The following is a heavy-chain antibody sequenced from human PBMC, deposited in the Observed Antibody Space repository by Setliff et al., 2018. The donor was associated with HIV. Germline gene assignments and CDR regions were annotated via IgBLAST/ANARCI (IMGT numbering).Heavy chain of an antibody. CDR3: ASGREAVAGALHFDY. CDR2: IYTNGST. CDR1: GGSISSYF. D-gene: IGHD6-19*01. J-gene: IGHJ4*02. Sequence: SETLSLTCTVSGGSISSYFWSWIRQPPGKGLEWIGYIYTNGSTNYNPSLKSRVTISVDTSKNQFSLKLNSVTAADTAAYYCASGREAVAGALHFDYWGQGPLVTVSS. V-gene: IGHV4-4*08.